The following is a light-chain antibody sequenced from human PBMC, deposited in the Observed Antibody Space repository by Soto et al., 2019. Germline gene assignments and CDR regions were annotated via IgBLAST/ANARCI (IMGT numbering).Light chain of an antibody. CDR1: QSISRW. Sequence: DIQMTQSPSTLSASVGDRITITCRASQSISRWLAWYQQKPGKAPYLLIYDASTLNSGVPSRFSGSGSGTEFSLTISSLQPDEFATYYCQQFNSDFGGWTKVEIK. CDR2: DAS. CDR3: QQFNSD. J-gene: IGKJ4*01. V-gene: IGKV1-5*01.